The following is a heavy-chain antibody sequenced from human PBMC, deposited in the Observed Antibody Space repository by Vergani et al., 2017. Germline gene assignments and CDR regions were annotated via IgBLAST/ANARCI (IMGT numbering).Heavy chain of an antibody. J-gene: IGHJ6*02. D-gene: IGHD6-19*01. Sequence: EVQLVQSGAEVKKPGESRRISCKGSGYSFTSYWISWVRQMPGKGLEWMGRIDPSDSYTNYSPSFQGHVTISADKSISTAYLQWSSLKASDTAMYYCARQVAVAGXWWGPYYYYGMDVWGQGTTVTVSS. CDR1: GYSFTSYW. V-gene: IGHV5-10-1*01. CDR2: IDPSDSYT. CDR3: ARQVAVAGXWWGPYYYYGMDV.